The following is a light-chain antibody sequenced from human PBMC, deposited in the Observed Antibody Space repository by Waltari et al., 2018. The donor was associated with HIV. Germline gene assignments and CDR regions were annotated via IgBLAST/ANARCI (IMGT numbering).Light chain of an antibody. CDR3: AAWEDSLNGPNYV. CDR1: RSNIASKT. Sequence: QSVLTQPPSASGAPGQSVIISCSGSRSNIASKTVNWYRQPPGTAPKLLIYSNNQRPSGVPDRFSGSKSGTSASLAISGLQSGDEADYYCAAWEDSLNGPNYVFGSGTTVTVL. CDR2: SNN. J-gene: IGLJ1*01. V-gene: IGLV1-44*01.